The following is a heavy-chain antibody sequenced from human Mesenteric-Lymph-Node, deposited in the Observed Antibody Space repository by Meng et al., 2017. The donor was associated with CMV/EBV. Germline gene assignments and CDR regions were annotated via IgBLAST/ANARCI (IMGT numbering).Heavy chain of an antibody. CDR3: AIPDLGYCSWTICYRFDY. CDR1: GFTFSNYA. J-gene: IGHJ4*02. CDR2: ISGRGGGGGT. V-gene: IGHV3-23*01. D-gene: IGHD2-15*01. Sequence: GGSLRLSCAASGFTFSNYAMSWVRQTPGNGLEWVSAISGRGGGGGTYYADAVKGRCTIYRDDYENTVYLEMHSLRAEDTAVYYCAIPDLGYCSWTICYRFDYWGQGMLVTVSS.